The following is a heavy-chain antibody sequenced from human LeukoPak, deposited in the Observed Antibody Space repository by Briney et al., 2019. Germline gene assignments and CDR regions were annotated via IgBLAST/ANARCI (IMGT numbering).Heavy chain of an antibody. J-gene: IGHJ4*02. CDR3: ARGYDSSGYYCFDY. CDR1: GGSISNYY. CDR2: IYTSEST. D-gene: IGHD3-22*01. V-gene: IGHV4-4*07. Sequence: SETLSLTCTVSGGSISNYYWSWVRQPAGKGLEWIGRIYTSESTNYNRSLKSRVTMSVDTSKNQFYLKLSSVTAADTAVYYCARGYDSSGYYCFDYWGQGILVTVSS.